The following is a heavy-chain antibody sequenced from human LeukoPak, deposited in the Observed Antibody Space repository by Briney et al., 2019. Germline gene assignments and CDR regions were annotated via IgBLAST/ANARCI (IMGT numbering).Heavy chain of an antibody. V-gene: IGHV4-39*07. D-gene: IGHD2-2*01. J-gene: IGHJ6*03. CDR3: ARARRYCSSTSCHSSGYYYYYMDV. Sequence: PSETLSLTCTVSGGSINTPNYYWGWIRQTPGKGLEWIGNIFYSGGTYYSPSLTSRVTISLDTSRNQFSLKLNSVTAADTAVYYCARARRYCSSTSCHSSGYYYYYMDVWGKGTTVTVSS. CDR2: IFYSGGT. CDR1: GGSINTPNYY.